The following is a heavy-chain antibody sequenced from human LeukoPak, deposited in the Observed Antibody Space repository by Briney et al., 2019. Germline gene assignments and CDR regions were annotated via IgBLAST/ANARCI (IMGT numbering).Heavy chain of an antibody. Sequence: PGGSLRLSCAASGFTFSSYWMSWVRQAPGKGLEWVSSINWNGDNPEYADSVKGRFTISRDHAKNSLYLQMNSLRAEDTAVYYCARVISVAGYDYWGQGTLVTVSS. V-gene: IGHV3-20*04. CDR3: ARVISVAGYDY. CDR1: GFTFSSYW. CDR2: INWNGDNP. D-gene: IGHD6-19*01. J-gene: IGHJ4*02.